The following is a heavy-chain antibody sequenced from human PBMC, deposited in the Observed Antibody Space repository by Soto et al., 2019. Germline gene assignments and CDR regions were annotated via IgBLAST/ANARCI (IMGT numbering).Heavy chain of an antibody. CDR2: ISSNGGST. J-gene: IGHJ3*02. CDR3: VKDVIVGAPSGAFDI. D-gene: IGHD1-26*01. CDR1: GFTFSSYA. Sequence: GGSLRLSCSASGFTFSSYAMHWVRQAPGKGLEYVSAISSNGGSTYYADSVKGRFTISRDNSKNTLYLQMSSLRAEDTAVYYCVKDVIVGAPSGAFDIWGQGTMVTVSS. V-gene: IGHV3-64D*06.